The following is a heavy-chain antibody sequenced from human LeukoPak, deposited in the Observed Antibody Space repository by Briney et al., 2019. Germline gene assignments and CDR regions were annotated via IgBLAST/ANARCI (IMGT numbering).Heavy chain of an antibody. CDR3: ASEPGGYSYGFDAFDI. V-gene: IGHV4-4*07. CDR2: IYTSGST. CDR1: GGSISSYY. Sequence: SETLSLTCTVSGGSISSYYWSRIRQPAGKGLEWIGRIYTSGSTNYNPSLKSRVTMSVDTSKNQFSLKLSSVTAADTAVYYCASEPGGYSYGFDAFDIWGQGTMVTVSS. J-gene: IGHJ3*02. D-gene: IGHD5-18*01.